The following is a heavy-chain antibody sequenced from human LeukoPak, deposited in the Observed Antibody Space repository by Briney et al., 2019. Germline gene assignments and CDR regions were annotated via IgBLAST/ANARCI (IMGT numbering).Heavy chain of an antibody. D-gene: IGHD3-10*01. Sequence: GGSLRLSCAASGFTFSSYSMNWLRQAPGKGLEWVSSFSSDGSYIYYADSVKGRFSISRDTAKSSLYLQMNSLGVDDTAVYYCARDHGRGSTDYFDYWGQGTLVTVSS. CDR1: GFTFSSYS. CDR2: FSSDGSYI. V-gene: IGHV3-21*01. CDR3: ARDHGRGSTDYFDY. J-gene: IGHJ4*02.